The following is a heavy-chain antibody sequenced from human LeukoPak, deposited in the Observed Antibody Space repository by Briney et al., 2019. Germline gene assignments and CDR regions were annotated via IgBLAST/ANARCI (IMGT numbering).Heavy chain of an antibody. CDR2: TSYDGTKE. D-gene: IGHD3-10*01. CDR3: AQGMSAFALPDTRGQWFDIVRGGYGMDV. CDR1: GFIFYDFA. V-gene: IGHV3-30-3*02. J-gene: IGHJ6*02. Sequence: GGSLRLSCAASGFIFYDFALHWVRQAPGKGLEWVTVTSYDGTKEYYTDSVKGRFTISRDNSKNTLFLQMNSLRIEDTGVYYCAQGMSAFALPDTRGQWFDIVRGGYGMDVWGQGTTVVVSS.